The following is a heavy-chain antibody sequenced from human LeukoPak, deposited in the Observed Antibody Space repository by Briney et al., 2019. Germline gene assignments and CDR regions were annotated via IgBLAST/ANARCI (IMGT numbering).Heavy chain of an antibody. Sequence: PSETLSLTCTVSGGSISSYYWSWIRQPPGKGLEWIGYIYYSGSTNYNPSLKSRVTISVDTSKNQFSLKLSSVTAADTAVYYCVRHSSGSYSTTNFDYWGQGTLVTVSS. CDR3: VRHSSGSYSTTNFDY. J-gene: IGHJ4*02. CDR2: IYYSGST. CDR1: GGSISSYY. D-gene: IGHD3-10*01. V-gene: IGHV4-59*08.